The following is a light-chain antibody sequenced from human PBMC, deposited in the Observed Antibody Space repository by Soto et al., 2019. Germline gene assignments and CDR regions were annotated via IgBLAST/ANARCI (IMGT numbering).Light chain of an antibody. CDR2: ENN. J-gene: IGLJ2*01. CDR1: SGSIANNY. V-gene: IGLV6-57*04. CDR3: QSYDSSFVV. Sequence: NFMLTQPHSVSESPGKTVTISCTRSSGSIANNYMQWYQQRPGSAPTTVIFENNQRPSGVPDRFSGSTDGSSNSASLTISGLQTEDEADYYCQSYDSSFVVFGGRTKVTVL.